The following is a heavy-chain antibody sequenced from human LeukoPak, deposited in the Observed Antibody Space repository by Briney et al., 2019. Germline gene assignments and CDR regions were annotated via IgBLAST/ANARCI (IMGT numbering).Heavy chain of an antibody. CDR2: ISGSGGST. CDR3: ANDPAAQWFGELLSGYYYYGMDV. D-gene: IGHD3-10*01. CDR1: GFTFSSYA. J-gene: IGHJ6*02. V-gene: IGHV3-23*01. Sequence: PGGSLGLSCAASGFTFSSYAMSWVRQAPGKGLEWVSAISGSGGSTYYADSVKGRFTISRDNSKNTLYLQMNSLRAEDTAVYYCANDPAAQWFGELLSGYYYYGMDVWGQGTTVTVPS.